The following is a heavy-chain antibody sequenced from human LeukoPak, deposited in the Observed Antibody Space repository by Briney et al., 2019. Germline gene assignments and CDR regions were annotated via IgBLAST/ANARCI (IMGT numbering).Heavy chain of an antibody. CDR2: ISETGGGT. CDR1: GFTFSIYA. CDR3: AKIRDTTMLYFFDF. J-gene: IGHJ4*02. Sequence: GGSLRLSCSASGFTFSIYAMTWVRQAPGKGLEWVSTISETGGGTYYADSVKGRFSISRDNSKNTLDLQMNSLRAEDTALYYCAKIRDTTMLYFFDFWGQGTLVSVSS. D-gene: IGHD5-18*01. V-gene: IGHV3-23*01.